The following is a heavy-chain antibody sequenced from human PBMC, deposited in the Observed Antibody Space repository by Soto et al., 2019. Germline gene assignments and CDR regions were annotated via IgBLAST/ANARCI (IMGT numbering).Heavy chain of an antibody. V-gene: IGHV1-69*01. Sequence: QVQLVQSGAEVKKPGSSVKVSCKASGGTFSSYAISWVRQAPGQVLEWMGGIIPIFGTANYAQKFQGRVTITADESTSTAYMELSSLRSEDTAVYYCARGSVFGVVIRAYYYYYGMDVWGQGTTVTVSS. CDR2: IIPIFGTA. D-gene: IGHD3-3*01. CDR1: GGTFSSYA. J-gene: IGHJ6*02. CDR3: ARGSVFGVVIRAYYYYYGMDV.